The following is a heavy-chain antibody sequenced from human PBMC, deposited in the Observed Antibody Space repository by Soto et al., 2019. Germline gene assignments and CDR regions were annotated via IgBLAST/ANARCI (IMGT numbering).Heavy chain of an antibody. Sequence: EVQLLESGGGLVQPGASLRLSCGASGFTSSSYAMNWVRQGPGKGLEWGSTISAGGVTFYADSVQGRFTISRDSSKNTLYLHMVCLRGDDTALYYCAKALSGEFNICHLDEWGHGTLGTVSS. CDR2: ISAGGVT. D-gene: IGHD3-10*01. J-gene: IGHJ4*01. CDR3: AKALSGEFNICHLDE. V-gene: IGHV3-23*01. CDR1: GFTSSSYA.